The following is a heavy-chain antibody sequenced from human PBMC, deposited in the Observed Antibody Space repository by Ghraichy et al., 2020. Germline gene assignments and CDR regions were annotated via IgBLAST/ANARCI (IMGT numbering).Heavy chain of an antibody. CDR1: GDSMDNYY. CDR2: IYHSGNT. D-gene: IGHD2-8*01. J-gene: IGHJ4*02. CDR3: ARGVFASRSTDY. V-gene: IGHV4-59*01. Sequence: SETLSLTCTVSGDSMDNYYWSWIRQSPGKEREWIGYIYHSGNTKYNPSLKSRVSLSIDTSRNQFSLKMSSLTTADTAVYYCARGVFASRSTDYWGQGTLVTVSS.